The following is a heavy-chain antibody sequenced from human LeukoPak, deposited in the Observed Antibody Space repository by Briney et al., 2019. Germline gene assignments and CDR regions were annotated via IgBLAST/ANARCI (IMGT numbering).Heavy chain of an antibody. CDR2: ISWNSGSI. CDR3: XXXXXXXXXXXXDCYPGVGMDV. CDR1: GFTFDDYA. J-gene: IGHJ6*02. Sequence: PGRSLRLSCAASGFTFDDYAMHWVRQAPGKGLEWVSGISWNSGSIGYADSVKGRFTISRDNAKNSLYLQMNSLRAEDTALYYXXXXXXXXXXXXXDCYPGVGMDVWGQGTTVTVSS. V-gene: IGHV3-9*01. D-gene: IGHD2-21*02.